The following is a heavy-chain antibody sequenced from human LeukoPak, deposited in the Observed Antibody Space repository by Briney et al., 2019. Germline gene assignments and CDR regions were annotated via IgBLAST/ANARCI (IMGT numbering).Heavy chain of an antibody. V-gene: IGHV3-23*01. Sequence: GGSLRLSCAASGFTFSSYAMNWVRQAPGRGLEWVSAADRSSDSTYYAGSVKGRFTVSRDNSKSTLFLEMNSLRAEDTAVYYCAKDPPRGDGYQPNFFDSWGQGTLVTVSS. CDR2: ADRSSDST. J-gene: IGHJ4*02. CDR3: AKDPPRGDGYQPNFFDS. CDR1: GFTFSSYA. D-gene: IGHD5-24*01.